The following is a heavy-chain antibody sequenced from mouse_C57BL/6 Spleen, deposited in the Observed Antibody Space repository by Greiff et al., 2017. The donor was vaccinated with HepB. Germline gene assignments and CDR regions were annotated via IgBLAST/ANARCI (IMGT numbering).Heavy chain of an antibody. CDR1: GFTFSDYG. CDR3: ARLYGSSYWYFDV. V-gene: IGHV5-17*01. D-gene: IGHD1-1*01. CDR2: ISSGSSTI. J-gene: IGHJ1*03. Sequence: EVNVVESGGGLVKPGGSLKLSCAASGFTFSDYGMHWVRQAPEKGLEWVAYISSGSSTIYYADTVKGRFTISRDNAKNTLFLQMTSLRSEDTAMYYCARLYGSSYWYFDVWGTGTTVTVSS.